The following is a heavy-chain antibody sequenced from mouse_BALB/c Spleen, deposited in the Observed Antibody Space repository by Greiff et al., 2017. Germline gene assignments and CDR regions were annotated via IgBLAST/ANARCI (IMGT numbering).Heavy chain of an antibody. CDR2: ISSGGSYT. Sequence: EVHLVESGGDLVKPGGSLKLSCAASGFTFSSYGMSWVRQTPDKRLEWVATISSGGSYTYYPDSVKGRFTISRDNAKNTLYLQMSSLKSEDTAMYYCARQDYYGSSKGGWFAYWGQGTLVTVSA. CDR1: GFTFSSYG. V-gene: IGHV5-6*01. J-gene: IGHJ3*01. CDR3: ARQDYYGSSKGGWFAY. D-gene: IGHD1-1*01.